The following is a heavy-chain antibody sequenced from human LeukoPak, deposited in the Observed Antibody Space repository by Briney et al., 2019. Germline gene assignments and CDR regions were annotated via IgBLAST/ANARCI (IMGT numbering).Heavy chain of an antibody. J-gene: IGHJ3*02. CDR2: INHSGST. CDR1: GGSISSSSYY. V-gene: IGHV4-39*07. CDR3: ARGQVVVVVAATRRAFDI. D-gene: IGHD2-15*01. Sequence: PSETLSLTCTVSGGSISSSSYYWGWFRQPPGKGLEWIGEINHSGSTNYNPSLKSRVTISVDTSKNQFSLKLSSVTAADTAVYYCARGQVVVVVAATRRAFDIWGQGTMVTVSS.